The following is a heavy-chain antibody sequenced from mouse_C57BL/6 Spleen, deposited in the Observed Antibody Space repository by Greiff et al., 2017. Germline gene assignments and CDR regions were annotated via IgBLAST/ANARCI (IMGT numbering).Heavy chain of an antibody. CDR1: GYAFTNYL. V-gene: IGHV1-54*01. CDR2: INPGSGGT. Sequence: VQLQQSGAELVRPGTSVKVSCKASGYAFTNYLIEWVKQRPGQGLEWIGVINPGSGGTNYNEKFKGKATLTADKSSSTAYMQLSSLTSEDSAVYFCARRGGSRVAMDYWGQGTSVTVSS. D-gene: IGHD1-1*01. CDR3: ARRGGSRVAMDY. J-gene: IGHJ4*01.